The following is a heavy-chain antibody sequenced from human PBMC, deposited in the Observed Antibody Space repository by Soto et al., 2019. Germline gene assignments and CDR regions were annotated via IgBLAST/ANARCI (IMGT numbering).Heavy chain of an antibody. Sequence: ASVKVSCKASGYTFTSYAMHWVRQAPGQRLEWMGWINAGNGNTKYSQKFQGRVTITRDKSARTAYMELSSLRSEDTAVYYCARGTRQQLGFDIWGQGTMVTVSS. CDR2: INAGNGNT. CDR1: GYTFTSYA. D-gene: IGHD6-13*01. CDR3: ARGTRQQLGFDI. J-gene: IGHJ3*02. V-gene: IGHV1-3*01.